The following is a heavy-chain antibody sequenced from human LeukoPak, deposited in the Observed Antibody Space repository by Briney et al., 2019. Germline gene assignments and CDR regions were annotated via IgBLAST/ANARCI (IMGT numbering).Heavy chain of an antibody. V-gene: IGHV3-23*01. CDR1: GGSISSGVYY. Sequence: LSLTCPVSGGSISSGVYYWSWVRQAPGKGLEWVPILSGSGGSTYYADYLKGRFTISRDNCKNTLYLQMNSLRAEDTAVYYCAKGTLKYYFDYGGEGTLVTVS. CDR2: LSGSGGST. CDR3: AKGTLKYYFDY. J-gene: IGHJ4*02.